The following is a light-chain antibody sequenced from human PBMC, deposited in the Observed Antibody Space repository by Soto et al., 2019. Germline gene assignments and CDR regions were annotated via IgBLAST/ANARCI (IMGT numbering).Light chain of an antibody. CDR2: EVF. J-gene: IGLJ2*01. V-gene: IGLV2-14*01. CDR1: SSDVGGYNF. Sequence: QSVLTQPASVSGSPGQSISISCTGTSSDVGGYNFVSWYQQHPGKAPKLMIYEVFNRPSGISTRFSGSKSGNTASLTISGLQAEDEADYYCASWDDSLNGVVFGGGTQLTVL. CDR3: ASWDDSLNGVV.